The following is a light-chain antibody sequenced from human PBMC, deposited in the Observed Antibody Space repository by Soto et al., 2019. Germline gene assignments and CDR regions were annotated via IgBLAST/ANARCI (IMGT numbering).Light chain of an antibody. CDR3: QHYNSYSEA. V-gene: IGKV1-5*03. Sequence: DIQMTQSPSTLSGSVGVRVTITCRASQTISSWLAWYQQKPGKAPKLLIYKASTLKSGVPSRFSGSGSGTEFTLTISSLQPDDFATYYCQHYNSYSEAFGGGTKVELK. CDR2: KAS. J-gene: IGKJ4*02. CDR1: QTISSW.